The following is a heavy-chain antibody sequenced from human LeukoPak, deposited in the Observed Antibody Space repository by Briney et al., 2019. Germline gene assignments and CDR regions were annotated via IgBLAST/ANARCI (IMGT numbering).Heavy chain of an antibody. J-gene: IGHJ6*02. V-gene: IGHV4-59*01. CDR3: ARDTHGMDV. CDR2: IYYSGST. Sequence: SETPSLTCTVSGGSISSYYWSWIRQPPGKGLEWIGYIYYSGSTNYNPSLKSRVTISVDTSKNQFSLKLSSVTAADTAVYYCARDTHGMDVWGQGTTVTVSS. CDR1: GGSISSYY.